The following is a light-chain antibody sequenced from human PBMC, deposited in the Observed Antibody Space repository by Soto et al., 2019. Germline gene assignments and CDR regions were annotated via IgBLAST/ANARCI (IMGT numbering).Light chain of an antibody. CDR3: SSYTTIKTVV. Sequence: QSALTQPASVSGSPGQSITISCTGTSSDVGGYNYVSWYQQYPGKAPKLIVYEVNNRPSGVSGRFSGSKSGNTAYLTISGVQPEDEADYHCSSYTTIKTVVFGGGTHLTVL. CDR1: SSDVGGYNY. V-gene: IGLV2-14*01. CDR2: EVN. J-gene: IGLJ7*01.